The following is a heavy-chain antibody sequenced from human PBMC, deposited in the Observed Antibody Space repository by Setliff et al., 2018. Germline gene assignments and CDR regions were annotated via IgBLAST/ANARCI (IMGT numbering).Heavy chain of an antibody. CDR3: ARDASGSYGTEYFQH. D-gene: IGHD1-26*01. CDR1: GFSFRNCW. V-gene: IGHV3-7*01. J-gene: IGHJ1*01. Sequence: GGSLRLSCVATGFSFRNCWASWVRQAPGKGLEWMANINQDGGAKYYVDSVKGRFTISRDNSKNTLSLQMNNLRAEDTALYFCARDASGSYGTEYFQHWGQGTLVTVSS. CDR2: INQDGGAK.